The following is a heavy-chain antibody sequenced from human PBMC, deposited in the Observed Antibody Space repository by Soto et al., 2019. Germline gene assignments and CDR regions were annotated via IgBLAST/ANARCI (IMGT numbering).Heavy chain of an antibody. Sequence: ASVKVSCKASGYTFTSYGISWVRQAPGQGLEWMGWISAYNGNTNYAQKLQGRVTMTTDTSTSTAYMELRSLRSDDTAVYYCARDRALSVVRGVSGPRNDYWGQGTLVTVSS. D-gene: IGHD3-10*01. V-gene: IGHV1-18*01. CDR1: GYTFTSYG. CDR2: ISAYNGNT. J-gene: IGHJ4*02. CDR3: ARDRALSVVRGVSGPRNDY.